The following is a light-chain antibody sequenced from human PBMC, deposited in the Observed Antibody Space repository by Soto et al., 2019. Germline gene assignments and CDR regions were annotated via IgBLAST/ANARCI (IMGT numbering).Light chain of an antibody. CDR1: DSNIGASYE. V-gene: IGLV1-40*01. CDR2: ETD. Sequence: QSVLTQPPSVSGAPGQRVTITCTGSDSNIGASYEVNWYQHLPGAAPRLLIFETDNRPSGVPDRFSASRSGASASLAIAELQTGDEGDYYCQSYGSGLSVVFGGGTKVTDL. J-gene: IGLJ2*01. CDR3: QSYGSGLSVV.